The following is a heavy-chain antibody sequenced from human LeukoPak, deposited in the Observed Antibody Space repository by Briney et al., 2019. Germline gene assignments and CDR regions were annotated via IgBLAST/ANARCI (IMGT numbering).Heavy chain of an antibody. Sequence: PGGSLRPSCAASGFTFSSYWMSWVRQAPGKGLEWVANIKQDGSEKYYVDSVKGRFTISRDNAKNSLYLQMNSLRAEDTAVYYCARERYYYGSGSYYNRVCYFDYWGQGTLVTVSS. CDR3: ARERYYYGSGSYYNRVCYFDY. CDR1: GFTFSSYW. D-gene: IGHD3-10*01. J-gene: IGHJ4*02. CDR2: IKQDGSEK. V-gene: IGHV3-7*05.